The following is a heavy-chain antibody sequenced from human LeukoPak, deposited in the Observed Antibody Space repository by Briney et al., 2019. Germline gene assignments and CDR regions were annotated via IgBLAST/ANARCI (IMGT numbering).Heavy chain of an antibody. V-gene: IGHV1-18*01. CDR1: GYTFTSYG. D-gene: IGHD3-9*01. Sequence: ASVTVSCTASGYTFTSYGISWVRQAPGKGLEWMGWISAYNGNKNYAQKLQGRVTMTTDTSTSTAYMELRSLRSDDTAVYYCARDWGDTYYDMLTGYYGCFDYWGQGTLVTVSS. CDR2: ISAYNGNK. J-gene: IGHJ4*02. CDR3: ARDWGDTYYDMLTGYYGCFDY.